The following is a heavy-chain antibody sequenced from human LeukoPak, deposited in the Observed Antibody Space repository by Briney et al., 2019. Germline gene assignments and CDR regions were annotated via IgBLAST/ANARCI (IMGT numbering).Heavy chain of an antibody. D-gene: IGHD3-22*01. V-gene: IGHV3-64D*06. CDR2: ISSNGGST. CDR3: VKTFGLYYYDSSGHFDY. J-gene: IGHJ4*02. CDR1: GFTFSSFG. Sequence: QSGRSLRLSCAASGFTFSSFGMHWVRQAPGKGLEYVSAISSNGGSTYYADSVKGRFTISRDNSKNTLYLQMSSLRAEDTALYYCVKTFGLYYYDSSGHFDYWGQGTLVTVSS.